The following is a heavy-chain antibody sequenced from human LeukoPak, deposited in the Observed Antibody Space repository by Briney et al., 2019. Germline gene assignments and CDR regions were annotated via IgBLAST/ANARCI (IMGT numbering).Heavy chain of an antibody. V-gene: IGHV1-69*04. J-gene: IGHJ6*02. CDR1: GGTFSSYA. D-gene: IGHD3-3*01. CDR3: ARDRVLRQYYYYGMDV. CDR2: IIPILGIA. Sequence: SVKVSCKASGGTFSSYAISWVRQAPGQGLEWMGRIIPILGIANYAQKFQGRVTITAAKSTSTAYMELSSLRSEDTAVYYCARDRVLRQYYYYGMDVWGQGTTVTVSS.